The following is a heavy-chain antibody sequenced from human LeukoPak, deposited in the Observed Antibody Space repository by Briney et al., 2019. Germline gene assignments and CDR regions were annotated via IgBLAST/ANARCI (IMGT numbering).Heavy chain of an antibody. V-gene: IGHV3-30-3*01. Sequence: GKSLRLSCTVSGFTFSSYAIHWVRQAPGKGLEWVAVISYDGNNKYYEDSVRGRFTISRDNSKDTLYLQMNSLRAEDTAVYYCARDFSPYTNGWYAGYWGQGTLVTVSS. D-gene: IGHD6-19*01. CDR2: ISYDGNNK. CDR1: GFTFSSYA. J-gene: IGHJ4*02. CDR3: ARDFSPYTNGWYAGY.